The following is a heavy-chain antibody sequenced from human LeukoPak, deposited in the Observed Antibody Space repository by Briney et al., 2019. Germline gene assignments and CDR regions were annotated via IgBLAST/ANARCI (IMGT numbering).Heavy chain of an antibody. CDR1: GFSFSSFG. V-gene: IGHV3-30*18. D-gene: IGHD6-19*01. CDR3: AKAGYSSGWRNFDY. CDR2: ISYDGSNK. Sequence: GGSLRLSCAASGFSFSSFGMHWVRQAPGKGLEWVAVISYDGSNKFYADSVKGRFTISRDNSKNTLYLQMNSLRADDTAVFYCAKAGYSSGWRNFDYWGQGTLVTVSS. J-gene: IGHJ4*02.